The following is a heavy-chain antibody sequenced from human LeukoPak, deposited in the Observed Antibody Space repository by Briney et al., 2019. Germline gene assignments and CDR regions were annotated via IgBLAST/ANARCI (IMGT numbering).Heavy chain of an antibody. V-gene: IGHV1-2*02. Sequence: ASVKVSCKASGYTFTGYYMHWVRQAPGQGLEWMGWINPNSGGTNYAQKLQGRVTMTTDTSTSTAYMELRSLRSDDTAVYYCARESGSSGYYYSFDYWGQGTLVTVSS. CDR2: INPNSGGT. CDR3: ARESGSSGYYYSFDY. D-gene: IGHD3-22*01. J-gene: IGHJ4*02. CDR1: GYTFTGYY.